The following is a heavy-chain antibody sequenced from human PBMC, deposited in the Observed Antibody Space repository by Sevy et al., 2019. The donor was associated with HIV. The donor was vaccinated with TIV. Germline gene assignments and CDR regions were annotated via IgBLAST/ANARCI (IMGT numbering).Heavy chain of an antibody. J-gene: IGHJ4*02. CDR2: INHSGST. CDR3: ARGYYYGSGSNTKGPFDY. CDR1: GGSFSGYY. V-gene: IGHV4-34*01. Sequence: SETLSLTCAVYGGSFSGYYWSWIRQPPGKGLEWIGEINHSGSTNYNPPLKSRVTISVDTSKNQFSLKLSSVTAADTAVYYCARGYYYGSGSNTKGPFDYWGQGTLVTVSS. D-gene: IGHD3-10*01.